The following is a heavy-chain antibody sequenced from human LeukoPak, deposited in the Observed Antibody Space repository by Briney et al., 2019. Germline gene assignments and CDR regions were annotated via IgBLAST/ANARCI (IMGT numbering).Heavy chain of an antibody. CDR1: GFTFRTYW. D-gene: IGHD3-22*01. J-gene: IGHJ4*02. CDR2: IKQDGNEK. CDR3: AKIGLGYYDSSGYFLANQNFDY. Sequence: GGSLRLSCAASGFTFRTYWMSWVRQASGKGLEWVANIKQDGNEKYYVDSVKGRFTISRDNAKNSLDLQMNSLRAEDTAVYYCAKIGLGYYDSSGYFLANQNFDYWGQGTLVTVSS. V-gene: IGHV3-7*03.